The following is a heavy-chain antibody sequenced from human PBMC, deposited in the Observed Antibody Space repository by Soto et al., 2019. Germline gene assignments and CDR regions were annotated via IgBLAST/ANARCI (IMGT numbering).Heavy chain of an antibody. CDR1: GFSLSSNAVG. V-gene: IGHV2-5*01. D-gene: IGHD6-19*01. J-gene: IGHJ4*02. Sequence: QITLKESGPTLVKPTETLTLTCTFSGFSLSSNAVGVGWIRQPPGKALEWLALIYWNDDNRYSPSLRSRLSLTKDTSKNPVVLTMTNMDPVDTATYYCAHGSGWLYDYWGQGTLVTVSS. CDR2: IYWNDDN. CDR3: AHGSGWLYDY.